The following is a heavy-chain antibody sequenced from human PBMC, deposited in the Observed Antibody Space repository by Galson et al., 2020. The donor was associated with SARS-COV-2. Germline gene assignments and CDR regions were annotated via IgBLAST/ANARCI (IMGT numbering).Heavy chain of an antibody. CDR2: ISSSSTYR. V-gene: IGHV3-21*01. CDR1: GFPFSSFS. J-gene: IGHJ4*02. D-gene: IGHD6-13*01. CDR3: ASPLVSSSYYSGY. Sequence: GESLKIPCTASGFPFSSFSMNWVRQAPGKGLEWVSSISSSSTYRYYADAVKGRFTISRDNAKNSLYLQMNSLRVEDTAVYYCASPLVSSSYYSGYWSQGTRVTVSS.